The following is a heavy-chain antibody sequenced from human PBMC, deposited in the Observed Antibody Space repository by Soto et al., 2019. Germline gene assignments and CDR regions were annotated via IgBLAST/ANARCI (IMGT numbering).Heavy chain of an antibody. CDR2: ISAYNGNT. CDR3: ARDRAAVEPNWFAP. Sequence: GASVKVSCKASGYTFTSYGISWVRQAPGQGLEWMGWISAYNGNTNYAQKLQGRVTMTTDTSTSTAYMELRSLRSDDTAVYYCARDRAAVEPNWFAPWGQGTLVTVSS. CDR1: GYTFTSYG. D-gene: IGHD6-19*01. J-gene: IGHJ5*02. V-gene: IGHV1-18*01.